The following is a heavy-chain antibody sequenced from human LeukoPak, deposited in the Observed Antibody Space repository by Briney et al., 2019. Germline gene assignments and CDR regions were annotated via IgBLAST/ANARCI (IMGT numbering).Heavy chain of an antibody. CDR1: GASISGYY. CDR2: IYTNGST. V-gene: IGHV4-4*07. Sequence: SETLSLTCNVSGASISGYYWSWIRQPAGKGLEWIGRIYTNGSTNYNPSLKSRVTMSIDTSKNQFSLELSSVTAADTAVYYCARESPSGRASDIWGQGTLVTVSS. D-gene: IGHD3-10*01. CDR3: ARESPSGRASDI. J-gene: IGHJ3*02.